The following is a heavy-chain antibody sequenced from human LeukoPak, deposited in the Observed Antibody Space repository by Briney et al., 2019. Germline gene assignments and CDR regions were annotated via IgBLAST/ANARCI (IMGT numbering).Heavy chain of an antibody. CDR1: GFTFSSYW. J-gene: IGHJ3*02. Sequence: GGALRLSCAASGFTFSSYWMPWVRQVPGKGLVWVSRINSDGSSTSYADSVKGRFTISRDNAKNTLYVQMNSLRAEDTAVYYCSTGSGHAFDIWGRGTMVTVSS. CDR3: STGSGHAFDI. D-gene: IGHD3-10*01. CDR2: INSDGSST. V-gene: IGHV3-74*01.